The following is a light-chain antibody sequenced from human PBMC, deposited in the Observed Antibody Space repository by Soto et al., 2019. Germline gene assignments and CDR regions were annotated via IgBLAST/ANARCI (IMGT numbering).Light chain of an antibody. J-gene: IGKJ5*01. Sequence: EIVLTQSPGTLSLSPGERATLSCRASQSVSSSYLAWYQQKPGQAPRLLIYETSTRAPGIPARFSGSGSGTDFTLTISRLEPEDFAVYYCQQYGSSHAFGQGTRLEIK. CDR1: QSVSSSY. CDR2: ETS. CDR3: QQYGSSHA. V-gene: IGKV3-20*01.